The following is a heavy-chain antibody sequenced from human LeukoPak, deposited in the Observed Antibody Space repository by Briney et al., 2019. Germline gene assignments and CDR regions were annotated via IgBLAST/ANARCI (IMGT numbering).Heavy chain of an antibody. CDR1: GFTFSTYS. J-gene: IGHJ3*02. D-gene: IGHD2-2*01. CDR2: ISYSSNTI. CDR3: ARSGYCTSTSCLNGRGAFDI. Sequence: GGSLRLSCAASGFTFSTYSMNWVRQAPGKGLEWVSYISYSSNTIYYAYSVKGRFTISRDNAKNALYLQVNSLRAEDTAVYFCARSGYCTSTSCLNGRGAFDIWGQGTMVTVSS. V-gene: IGHV3-48*04.